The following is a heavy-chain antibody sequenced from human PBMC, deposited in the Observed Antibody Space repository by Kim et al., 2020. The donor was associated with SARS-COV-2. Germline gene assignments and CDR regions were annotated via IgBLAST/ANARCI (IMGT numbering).Heavy chain of an antibody. V-gene: IGHV3-30*04. D-gene: IGHD3-22*01. Sequence: GGSLRLSCAASGFTFSSYSMHWVRQAPGKGLEWVADISYDGNNKYYADSVKGRFTISRDNSKNTLYLQMNSLRAEDTAVYYCARDEYVVRCSYDALLYWGQGTLVTVSS. CDR2: ISYDGNNK. CDR3: ARDEYVVRCSYDALLY. J-gene: IGHJ4*02. CDR1: GFTFSSYS.